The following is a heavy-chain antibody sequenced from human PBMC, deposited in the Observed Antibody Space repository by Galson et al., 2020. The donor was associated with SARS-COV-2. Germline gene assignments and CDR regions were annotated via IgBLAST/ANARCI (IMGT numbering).Heavy chain of an antibody. Sequence: GESLKISCAASGFTFIKAWMSWVRQAPGKGLEWVGRIKSKTDGETTEYVAPVKGRFTISRDDSKNTVYLQMNSLKTEDTGVYYCTTGVYYDSRGYYFKAFDMWGQGTMVTVSS. CDR2: IKSKTDGETT. V-gene: IGHV3-15*01. D-gene: IGHD3-22*01. J-gene: IGHJ3*02. CDR1: GFTFIKAW. CDR3: TTGVYYDSRGYYFKAFDM.